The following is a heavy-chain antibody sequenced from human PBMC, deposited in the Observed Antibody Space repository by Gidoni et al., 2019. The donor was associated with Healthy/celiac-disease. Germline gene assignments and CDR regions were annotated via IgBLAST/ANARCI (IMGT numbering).Heavy chain of an antibody. V-gene: IGHV1-3*01. CDR3: AREWELLYWFDP. D-gene: IGHD1-26*01. Sequence: SPGQRLEWMGWINAGNGNTKYSQKFQGRVTITRDTSASTAYMELSSLRSEDTAVYYCAREWELLYWFDPWGQGTLVTVSS. CDR2: INAGNGNT. J-gene: IGHJ5*02.